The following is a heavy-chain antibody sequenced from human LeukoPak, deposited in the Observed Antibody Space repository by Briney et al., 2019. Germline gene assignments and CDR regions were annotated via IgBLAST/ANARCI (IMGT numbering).Heavy chain of an antibody. CDR1: GFTFSSYG. CDR3: ASQRRDSNSSPFRYHFDY. CDR2: ISYDGSNK. J-gene: IGHJ4*02. Sequence: GRSLRLTCAASGFTFSSYGMHWVRQAPGKGLEWVAVISYDGSNKYYADSVKGRFTISRDNSKNTLYLQMNSLRAEDTAVYYCASQRRDSNSSPFRYHFDYWGQGSLVTVSS. V-gene: IGHV3-30*03. D-gene: IGHD6-6*01.